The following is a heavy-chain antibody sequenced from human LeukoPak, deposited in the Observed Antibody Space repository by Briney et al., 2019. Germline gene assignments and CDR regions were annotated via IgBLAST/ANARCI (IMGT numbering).Heavy chain of an antibody. V-gene: IGHV4-39*01. Sequence: SETLSLTCTVSGGSISSSSYYWGWIRQPPGKGLEWIGSIYYSGSTYYSPSLKSRVTISVDTSKNQFSLKLSSVTAADTAVYYCARHGTTVVTFSFDYWGQGTLVTVSS. CDR3: ARHGTTVVTFSFDY. D-gene: IGHD4-23*01. CDR1: GGSISSSSYY. CDR2: IYYSGST. J-gene: IGHJ4*02.